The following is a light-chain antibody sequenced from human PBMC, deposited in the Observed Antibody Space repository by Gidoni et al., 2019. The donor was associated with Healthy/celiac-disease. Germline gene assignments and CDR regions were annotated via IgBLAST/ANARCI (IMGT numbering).Light chain of an antibody. J-gene: IGLJ1*01. CDR1: SIDVGSYNL. V-gene: IGLV2-23*02. CDR2: DVS. CDR3: CSYAGSYV. Sequence: SALTQPPSVSGSPGQSITISCTGTSIDVGSYNLVSWYQQHPGKAPKLMLYDVSKRPSGVSNRFSGSKSGNTASLTISGLQAEDEADYYCCSYAGSYVFGTGTKVTVL.